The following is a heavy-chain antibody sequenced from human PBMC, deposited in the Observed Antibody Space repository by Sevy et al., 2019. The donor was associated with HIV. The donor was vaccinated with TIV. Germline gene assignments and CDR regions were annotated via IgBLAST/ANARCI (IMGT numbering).Heavy chain of an antibody. V-gene: IGHV3-23*01. CDR1: GFNFINYG. J-gene: IGHJ6*02. CDR2: ISGSGDTT. Sequence: GGSLRLSCAASGFNFINYGMSWVRQAPGKGLEWVSVISGSGDTTNCADSVKGRFVISRDNSKNTMYLQLNSLRAEDTAVYYCAKDIRVALVVPSPGYGMDVWGHGTSVTVSS. D-gene: IGHD2-15*01. CDR3: AKDIRVALVVPSPGYGMDV.